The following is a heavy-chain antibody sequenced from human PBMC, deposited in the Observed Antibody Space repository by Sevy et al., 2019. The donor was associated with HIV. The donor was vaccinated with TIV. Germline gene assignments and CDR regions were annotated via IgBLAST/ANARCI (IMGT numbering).Heavy chain of an antibody. J-gene: IGHJ4*02. CDR1: GFTFSSYA. CDR2: ISGSGGST. Sequence: GGSLRLSCAASGFTFSSYAMSWVRQAPGKGLEWVSAISGSGGSTYYVDSVKGRFTISSDNSKNTLYLKMNSLRAEDTAVYYCAKGDIVVVPAAIVDYWGQGTLVTVSS. V-gene: IGHV3-23*01. CDR3: AKGDIVVVPAAIVDY. D-gene: IGHD2-2*01.